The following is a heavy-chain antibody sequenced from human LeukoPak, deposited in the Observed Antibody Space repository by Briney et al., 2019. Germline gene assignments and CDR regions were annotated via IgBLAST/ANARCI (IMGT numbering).Heavy chain of an antibody. CDR2: ISYDGSNK. Sequence: GGSLRLSCAASGFTFSSYGMHWVRQAPGKGLEWVAVISYDGSNKYYADSVKGRFTISRDNYKNTLYLQMNSLRAEDTAVYYCAKDLTGYSSSWYEHWFDPWGQGTLVTVSS. J-gene: IGHJ5*02. CDR1: GFTFSSYG. V-gene: IGHV3-30*18. D-gene: IGHD6-13*01. CDR3: AKDLTGYSSSWYEHWFDP.